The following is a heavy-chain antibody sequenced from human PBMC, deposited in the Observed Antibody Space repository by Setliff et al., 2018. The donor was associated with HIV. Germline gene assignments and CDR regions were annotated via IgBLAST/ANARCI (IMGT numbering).Heavy chain of an antibody. V-gene: IGHV1-2*02. CDR1: GGTFSSYT. J-gene: IGHJ4*02. CDR2: INPNNGGT. D-gene: IGHD5-18*01. Sequence: ASVKVSCKASGGTFSSYTISWVRQAPGQGLEWMGWINPNNGGTNYAQKFQGRVTMTRDTSISTAYMELSRLRSDDTAVYYCARDAPWDSYGLDYWGQGTLVTVSS. CDR3: ARDAPWDSYGLDY.